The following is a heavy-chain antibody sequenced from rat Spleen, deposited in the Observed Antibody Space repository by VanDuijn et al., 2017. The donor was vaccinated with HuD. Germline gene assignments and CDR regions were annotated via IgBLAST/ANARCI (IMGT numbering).Heavy chain of an antibody. CDR1: GFPLDSYG. D-gene: IGHD1-4*01. Sequence: QVQLKESGPGLVQPSQTLSLTCTVLGFPLDSYGVMWVGQVPGKGLECLGEIWGNGHKQYNSALKSRLSFNRDASKSQVFLKMSNLQTEDTAMYFCARWSLPGDYWGQGVMVTVSS. J-gene: IGHJ2*01. V-gene: IGHV2S61*01. CDR3: ARWSLPGDY. CDR2: IWGNGHK.